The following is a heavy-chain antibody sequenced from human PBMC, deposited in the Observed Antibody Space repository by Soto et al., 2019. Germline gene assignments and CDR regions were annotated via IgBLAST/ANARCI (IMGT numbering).Heavy chain of an antibody. CDR1: GFPFSDSY. D-gene: IGHD6-6*01. V-gene: IGHV3-11*01. CDR3: ARGQQLVANWLDP. CDR2: ISSTGSTP. J-gene: IGHJ5*02. Sequence: VGSLRLSCAASGFPFSDSYMAWIRQAPGKGLEEIATISSTGSTPYYADSVKGRFTISRDNAQNSLYLEMNNLRAEDTAVYYCARGQQLVANWLDPWGQGILVTVSS.